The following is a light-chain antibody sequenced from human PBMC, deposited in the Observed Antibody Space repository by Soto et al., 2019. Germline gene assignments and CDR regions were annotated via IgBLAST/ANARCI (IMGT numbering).Light chain of an antibody. CDR3: QQYGSSPFT. V-gene: IGKV3D-20*01. J-gene: IGKJ3*01. CDR1: QSVRSSY. CDR2: DAS. Sequence: EIVLTQSPATLSLSPGERATLSCGASQSVRSSYLAWYQQKPGLAPRLLIYDASSRATGIPDRFSGSGCGADFILTISRLEPEDFAVYYCQQYGSSPFTFDPGTKVDIK.